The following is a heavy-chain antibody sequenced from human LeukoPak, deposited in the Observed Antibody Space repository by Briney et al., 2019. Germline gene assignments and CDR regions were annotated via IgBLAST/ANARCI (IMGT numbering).Heavy chain of an antibody. CDR2: IDKNGREK. D-gene: IGHD3-3*01. V-gene: IGHV3-7*01. Sequence: GGSLRLSCTVSGFTFSNYWMRWVRQAPGKGLEWVASIDKNGREKRYVDSVEGRFTISRDNAANSVYLQMTSLGAEDTAVYYCARIFWSGYYSPFDGYFDYWGQGTLVTVSS. CDR1: GFTFSNYW. J-gene: IGHJ4*02. CDR3: ARIFWSGYYSPFDGYFDY.